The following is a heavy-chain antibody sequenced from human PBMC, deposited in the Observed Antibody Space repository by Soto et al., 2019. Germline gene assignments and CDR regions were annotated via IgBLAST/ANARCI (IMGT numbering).Heavy chain of an antibody. CDR3: AQYSSSSHLLPRHYYYYGMDV. Sequence: QVQLVQSGAEVKKPGSSVKVSCKASGGTFSSYAISWVRQAPGQGLEWMGGIIPIFGTANYAQKFQGRVTFTADKSTSTAYMELSSLRSEDTAVYYCAQYSSSSHLLPRHYYYYGMDVWGQGTTVTVSS. CDR1: GGTFSSYA. V-gene: IGHV1-69*06. CDR2: IIPIFGTA. D-gene: IGHD6-6*01. J-gene: IGHJ6*02.